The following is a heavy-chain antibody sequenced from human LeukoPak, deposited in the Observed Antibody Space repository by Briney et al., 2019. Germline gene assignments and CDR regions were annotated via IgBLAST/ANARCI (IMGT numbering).Heavy chain of an antibody. CDR3: AKDRGGTTRGVDY. Sequence: PGGSLRLSCLGSGFNFRYFWMSWVRQAPGKGLEWVANINHDGRETYYADSVKGRFIISRDNAKDSLYLQMNSLRAEDAAVYYCAKDRGGTTRGVDYWGQGTLVTVSS. D-gene: IGHD1-7*01. CDR2: INHDGRET. V-gene: IGHV3-7*01. J-gene: IGHJ4*02. CDR1: GFNFRYFW.